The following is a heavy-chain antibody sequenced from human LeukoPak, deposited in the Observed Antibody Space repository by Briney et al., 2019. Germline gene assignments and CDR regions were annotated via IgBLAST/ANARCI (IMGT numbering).Heavy chain of an antibody. J-gene: IGHJ3*02. CDR3: ARAGARGYSYGYPDGAFDI. D-gene: IGHD5-18*01. CDR1: GGSISSSSYY. CDR2: IYYSGST. V-gene: IGHV4-39*01. Sequence: SETLSLTCSVSGGSISSSSYYWGWIRQPPGKKLEWIGNIYYSGSTYYNPSLKSRVTISVDTSKNQFSLKLSSVTAADTAVYYCARAGARGYSYGYPDGAFDIWGQGTMVTVSS.